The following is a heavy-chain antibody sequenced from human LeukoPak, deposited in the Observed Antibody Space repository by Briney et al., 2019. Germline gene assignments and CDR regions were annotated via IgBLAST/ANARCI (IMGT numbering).Heavy chain of an antibody. CDR2: IYHSGST. CDR3: AGAGSWYSFDY. Sequence: PSETLSLTCTVSGGSISSGGYYWSWIRQPPGKGLEWIGYIYHSGSTYYNPSLKSRVTMSVDRSKNQFSLKLSSVTAADTAVYYCAGAGSWYSFDYWGQGTLVTVSS. V-gene: IGHV4-30-2*01. CDR1: GGSISSGGYY. D-gene: IGHD1-26*01. J-gene: IGHJ4*02.